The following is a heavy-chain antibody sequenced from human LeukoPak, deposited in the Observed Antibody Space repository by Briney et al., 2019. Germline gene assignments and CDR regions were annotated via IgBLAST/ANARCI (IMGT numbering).Heavy chain of an antibody. CDR2: ISTSSSYI. V-gene: IGHV3-21*01. Sequence: PGGSLRLSCAASGFTFSSYEMNWVRQAPGKGLEWVSSISTSSSYIYYADSVKGRFTISRDNSKNTLYLQMNSLRAEDTAVYYCARVPGRRMSIAFDIWGQGTMVTVSS. CDR1: GFTFSSYE. D-gene: IGHD6-6*01. CDR3: ARVPGRRMSIAFDI. J-gene: IGHJ3*02.